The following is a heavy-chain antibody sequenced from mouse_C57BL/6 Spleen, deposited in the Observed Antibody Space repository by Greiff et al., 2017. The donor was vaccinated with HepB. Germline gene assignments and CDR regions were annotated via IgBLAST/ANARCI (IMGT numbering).Heavy chain of an antibody. J-gene: IGHJ3*01. D-gene: IGHD2-5*01. V-gene: IGHV14-1*01. CDR1: GFNIKDYY. Sequence: EVKLQESGAELVRPGASVKLSCTASGFNIKDYYMHWVKQRPEQGLEWIGRIDPEDGDTEYAPKFQGKATMTADTSSNTAYLQLSSLTSEDTAVYYCTSYYSNYVRVWFAYWGQGTLVTVSA. CDR2: IDPEDGDT. CDR3: TSYYSNYVRVWFAY.